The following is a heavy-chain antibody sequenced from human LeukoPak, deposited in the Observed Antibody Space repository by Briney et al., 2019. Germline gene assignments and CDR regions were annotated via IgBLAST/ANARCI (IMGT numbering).Heavy chain of an antibody. CDR2: VSSNGGST. CDR3: ARVLGGWFRAAFDI. CDR1: GFTFSSYA. D-gene: IGHD6-19*01. Sequence: PGGSLRLSCAASGFTFSSYAMHWFRQAPGKGLEYVSAVSSNGGSTYYADSVKGRFTISRDTSKNTLYLKMGSLRAEDMAVYYCARVLGGWFRAAFDIWGQGTMVTVSS. J-gene: IGHJ3*02. V-gene: IGHV3-64*02.